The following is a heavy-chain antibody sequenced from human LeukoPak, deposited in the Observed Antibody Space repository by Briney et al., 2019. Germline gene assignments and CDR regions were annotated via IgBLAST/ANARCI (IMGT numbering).Heavy chain of an antibody. CDR3: ARDPGSSAFDY. CDR2: INQDESVK. CDR1: GFTFTNYW. V-gene: IGHV3-7*01. J-gene: IGHJ4*02. Sequence: GGSLRLSCAASGFTFTNYWMTWVRQAPGKGLEFVANINQDESVKNYVDSVKGRFTISRDSAENSLHLQMNSLRVEDTAVYYCARDPGSSAFDYWGQGTLVTVSS. D-gene: IGHD5/OR15-5a*01.